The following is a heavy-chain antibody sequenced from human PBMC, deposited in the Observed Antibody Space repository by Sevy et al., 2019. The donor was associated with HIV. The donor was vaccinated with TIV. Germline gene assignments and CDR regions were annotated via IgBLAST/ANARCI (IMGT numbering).Heavy chain of an antibody. CDR1: GFTFSDYY. CDR3: ARVMRRILWWSLDS. V-gene: IGHV3-72*01. D-gene: IGHD2-21*01. Sequence: GGSLRLSCAASGFTFSDYYMDWVRQAPGKGLEWVGRIRNNANSYTTDFAASVKGRFTISRDDSKNSLYLQMHSLKTDDTAKYYCARVMRRILWWSLDSWGQGTLVTVFS. CDR2: IRNNANSYTT. J-gene: IGHJ4*02.